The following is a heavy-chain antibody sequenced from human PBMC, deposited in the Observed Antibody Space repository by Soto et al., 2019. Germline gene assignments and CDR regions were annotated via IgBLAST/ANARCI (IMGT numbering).Heavy chain of an antibody. V-gene: IGHV3-30-3*01. CDR3: ASHIVVVVAATDY. CDR1: GFTFSSYA. J-gene: IGHJ4*02. Sequence: GGSLRLSCAASGFTFSSYAMHWVRQAPGKGLEWVAVISYDGSNKYYADSVKGRFTISRDNSKNTLYLQMNSLRAEDTAVYYGASHIVVVVAATDYWGQGTLVTSPQ. CDR2: ISYDGSNK. D-gene: IGHD2-15*01.